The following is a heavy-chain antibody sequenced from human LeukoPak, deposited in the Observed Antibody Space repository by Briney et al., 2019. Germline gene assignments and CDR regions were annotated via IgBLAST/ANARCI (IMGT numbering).Heavy chain of an antibody. J-gene: IGHJ2*01. D-gene: IGHD3-22*01. V-gene: IGHV3-7*01. Sequence: PGGSPRLSCAASGFTFSNYWMSWVRQAPGKGLEWLANIIEEGSVIYSAHSVKGRFTSSRDNGKKTRSLQINSVRADDTAVYYCARDQGSMIVVRTTSWYFDLWGRGTLV. CDR2: IIEEGSVI. CDR3: ARDQGSMIVVRTTSWYFDL. CDR1: GFTFSNYW.